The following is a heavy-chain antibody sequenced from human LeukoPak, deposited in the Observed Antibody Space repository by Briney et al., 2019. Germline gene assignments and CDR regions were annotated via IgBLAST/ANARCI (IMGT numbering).Heavy chain of an antibody. J-gene: IGHJ4*02. V-gene: IGHV3-33*06. CDR2: IWYDGNSK. CDR3: AKSNIGITMIVVLDY. Sequence: GRSLRLSCAASGFTFSSFGLHWVRQAPGKGLEWVAVIWYDGNSKYYADSVKGRFTISRDNSKNTLNLQMNSLRAEDTAVYYCAKSNIGITMIVVLDYWGQGTLVTVSS. CDR1: GFTFSSFG. D-gene: IGHD3-22*01.